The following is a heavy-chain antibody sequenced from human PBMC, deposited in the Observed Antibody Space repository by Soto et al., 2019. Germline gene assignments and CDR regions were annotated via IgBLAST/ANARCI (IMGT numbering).Heavy chain of an antibody. V-gene: IGHV5-10-1*01. Sequence: PGESLKISCKRSGYSFASYSITRVRQMPGKGLEWMGRIDPSDSYTNYSPSLQGHVTISVDKSISTAYLQWSSLKASDTAMYYCARWAECYDISNARFDPWGRGTLVTVSS. CDR3: ARWAECYDISNARFDP. CDR1: GYSFASYS. CDR2: IDPSDSYT. J-gene: IGHJ5*02. D-gene: IGHD3-9*01.